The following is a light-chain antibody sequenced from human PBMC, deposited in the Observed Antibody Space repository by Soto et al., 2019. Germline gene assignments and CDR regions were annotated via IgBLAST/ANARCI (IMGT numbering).Light chain of an antibody. CDR1: SSDIGGYDY. J-gene: IGLJ1*01. V-gene: IGLV2-14*01. Sequence: QSALTQPASVSGSPGQSITISCTGTSSDIGGYDYVSWYQQYPGTAPKLMIYDVSNRPSGVSDRFSGSKSTNTASLTISGLQAEDEADYYCNSYTTSSSLYVFGTGTKLTVL. CDR2: DVS. CDR3: NSYTTSSSLYV.